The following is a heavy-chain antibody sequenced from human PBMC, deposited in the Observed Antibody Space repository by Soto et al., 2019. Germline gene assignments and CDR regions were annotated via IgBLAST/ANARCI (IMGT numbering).Heavy chain of an antibody. J-gene: IGHJ4*02. CDR3: ARNNWNDENFDY. V-gene: IGHV4-4*02. CDR2: IYHSGST. CDR1: GGSISSSNW. D-gene: IGHD1-20*01. Sequence: SSETLSLTCAVSGGSISSSNWWSWVRQPPGKGLEWIGEIYHSGSTNYNPSLKSRVTISVDKSKNQFSLKLSSVTAADTAVYYCARNNWNDENFDYWGQGTLVTV.